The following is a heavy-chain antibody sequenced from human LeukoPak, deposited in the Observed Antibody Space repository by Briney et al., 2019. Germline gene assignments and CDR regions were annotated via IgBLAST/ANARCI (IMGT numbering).Heavy chain of an antibody. Sequence: PGGSLRLSCTSSGFTFSSDAMTWVRQAPGKGLEWVSSISGSGDGTYYADSVKGRFTISRDNSKNTLYLQMNSLRAEDTAVYYCTKEYYDFWSGQDLWGQGTLVTVCS. V-gene: IGHV3-23*01. J-gene: IGHJ4*02. D-gene: IGHD3-3*01. CDR3: TKEYYDFWSGQDL. CDR1: GFTFSSDA. CDR2: ISGSGDGT.